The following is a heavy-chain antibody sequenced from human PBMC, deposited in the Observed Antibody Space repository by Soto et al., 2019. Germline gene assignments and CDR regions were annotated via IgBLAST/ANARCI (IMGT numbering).Heavy chain of an antibody. CDR3: PRQRGIVTPYELDI. V-gene: IGHV5-51*01. J-gene: IGHJ3*02. D-gene: IGHD3-10*01. CDR1: GYNFLTYW. CDR2: IYPGDSDT. Sequence: EMQLVQSGAEVKKPGESLKISCKGSGYNFLTYWIAWVRQMPGKGLEWMGIIYPGDSDTSYSPSFQGQVTISADKSINTAYLQWSSQKASDTAMYYCPRQRGIVTPYELDIWGQGTMVTVS.